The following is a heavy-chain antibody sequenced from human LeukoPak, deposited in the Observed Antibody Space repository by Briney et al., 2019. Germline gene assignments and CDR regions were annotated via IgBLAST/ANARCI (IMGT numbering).Heavy chain of an antibody. Sequence: GGSLRLSCAASGFTFSSYWMSWVRQAPGKGLEWVSGINWNSGSIDYADSVKGRFTISRDNAKNSLYLQMNNLRAGDTALYYCARGGGIVGASNRYYYYYMDVWGKGTTVTISS. CDR2: INWNSGSI. J-gene: IGHJ6*03. CDR3: ARGGGIVGASNRYYYYYMDV. D-gene: IGHD1-26*01. V-gene: IGHV3-9*01. CDR1: GFTFSSYW.